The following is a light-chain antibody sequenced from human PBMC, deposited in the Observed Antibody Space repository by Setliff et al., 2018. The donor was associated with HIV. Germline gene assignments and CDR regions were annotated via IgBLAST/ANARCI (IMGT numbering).Light chain of an antibody. J-gene: IGLJ1*01. Sequence: QSALAQPPSVSGSPGQSVTISCTGTSSDVGSSNRVSWYQQPPGTAPRLMIYEVSSRPSGVPDRFSGSKSGNTASLTISGLQAEDEADYYCSSGPSSSTPYVFGTGTKVTVL. CDR2: EVS. CDR1: SSDVGSSNR. V-gene: IGLV2-18*02. CDR3: SSGPSSSTPYV.